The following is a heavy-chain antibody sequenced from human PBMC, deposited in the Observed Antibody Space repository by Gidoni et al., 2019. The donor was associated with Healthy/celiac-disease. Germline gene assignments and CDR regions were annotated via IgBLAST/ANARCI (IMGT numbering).Heavy chain of an antibody. CDR1: GFTSSDYY. V-gene: IGHV3-11*01. Sequence: QVQLVESGGCLVKPGGSLRLSCPASGFTSSDYYMNWIRQAPGKGLEWVSYISSSGSTIYYADSVKGRFTISRDNATNSLYLQMNSLRAEDTAVYYCASLNSSGWYMFDYWGQGTLVTVSS. J-gene: IGHJ4*02. CDR3: ASLNSSGWYMFDY. CDR2: ISSSGSTI. D-gene: IGHD6-19*01.